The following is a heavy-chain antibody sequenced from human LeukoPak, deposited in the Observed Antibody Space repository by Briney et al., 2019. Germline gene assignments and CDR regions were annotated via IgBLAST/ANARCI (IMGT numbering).Heavy chain of an antibody. V-gene: IGHV4-39*01. Sequence: PSVTLSLTCSVYGDSVSRRGSYWHWLRQPPGKGLGWIGSIYSSGRTYYSPSLKSRSIMSVDPSNNQFSLNLRSVTAADTALYYCARRRYYDGSGYLEWGQGTLLSVSS. CDR1: GDSVSRRGSY. CDR3: ARRRYYDGSGYLE. CDR2: IYSSGRT. D-gene: IGHD3-22*01. J-gene: IGHJ1*01.